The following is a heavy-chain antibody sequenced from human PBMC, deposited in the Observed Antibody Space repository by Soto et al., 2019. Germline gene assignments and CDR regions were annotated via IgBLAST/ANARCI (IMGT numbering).Heavy chain of an antibody. CDR3: AKDIPLGYCSGGSCRYNWFDP. Sequence: VGSLRLSCAASGFTFSSYGMHWVRQAPGKGLEWVAVISYDGSNKYYADSVKGRFTISRDNSKNTLYLQMNSLRAEDTAVYYCAKDIPLGYCSGGSCRYNWFDPWGQGTLVTVSS. CDR2: ISYDGSNK. D-gene: IGHD2-15*01. J-gene: IGHJ5*02. V-gene: IGHV3-30*18. CDR1: GFTFSSYG.